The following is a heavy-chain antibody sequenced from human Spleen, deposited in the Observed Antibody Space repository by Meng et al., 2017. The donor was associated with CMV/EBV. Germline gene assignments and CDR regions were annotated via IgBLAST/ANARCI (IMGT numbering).Heavy chain of an antibody. D-gene: IGHD5-24*01. V-gene: IGHV1-69*16. Sequence: KVSCKASGYTFTSYYMHWVRQAPGQGLEWMGGIIASLDTTNYAQKFQGRVTITTDESTSTAYMELSSLRFEDTAVYYCASQEPTRGTYTYYGMDVWGQGTTVTVSS. J-gene: IGHJ6*02. CDR2: IIASLDTT. CDR3: ASQEPTRGTYTYYGMDV. CDR1: GYTFTSYY.